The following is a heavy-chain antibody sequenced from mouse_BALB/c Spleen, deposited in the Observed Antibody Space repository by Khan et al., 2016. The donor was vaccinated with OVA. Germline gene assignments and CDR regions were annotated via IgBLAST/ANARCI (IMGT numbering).Heavy chain of an antibody. CDR3: ARALPYYRYDGYAMDY. V-gene: IGHV2-9*02. J-gene: IGHJ4*01. Sequence: QVQLKESGPGLVAPSQNLSITCTVSGFSLTSYGVHWVRQPPGKGLEWVGVMWAGRSTNYNSALMSRLSISKDNSKSQVFLTMNSLQTDDTAMYYCARALPYYRYDGYAMDYWGQGTSVTVSS. D-gene: IGHD2-14*01. CDR2: MWAGRST. CDR1: GFSLTSYG.